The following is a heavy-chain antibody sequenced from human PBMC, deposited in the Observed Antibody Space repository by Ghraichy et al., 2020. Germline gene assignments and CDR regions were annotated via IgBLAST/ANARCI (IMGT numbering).Heavy chain of an antibody. V-gene: IGHV4-38-2*02. CDR1: GYSISSGYY. Sequence: SHTLSLTCVVSGYSISSGYYWGWIRQPPGKGLEWIGSIYHSGSTYYNPSLKSRVAISVDTSKKQFSLQLSSVTVADTAVYYCAREGNNVWYSDYWGQGTLVTVSS. CDR2: IYHSGST. CDR3: AREGNNVWYSDY. J-gene: IGHJ4*02. D-gene: IGHD6-13*01.